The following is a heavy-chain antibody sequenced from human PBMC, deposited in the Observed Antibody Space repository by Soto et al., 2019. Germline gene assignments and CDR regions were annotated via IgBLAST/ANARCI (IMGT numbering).Heavy chain of an antibody. CDR1: GGTFGSDA. V-gene: IGHV1-69*06. CDR3: ARDRTDSGYYTNWLDP. CDR2: IIPIFGTT. Sequence: ASVKVSCKASGGTFGSDAITWVRQAPGQGLEWVGRIIPIFGTTNYAQNLQGRVTISADKSTLTSYMELHSLTSDDTALYYCARDRTDSGYYTNWLDPWGQGTQVTVSS. J-gene: IGHJ5*02. D-gene: IGHD3-22*01.